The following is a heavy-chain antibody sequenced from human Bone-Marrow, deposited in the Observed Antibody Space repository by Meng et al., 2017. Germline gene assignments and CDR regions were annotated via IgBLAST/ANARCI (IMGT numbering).Heavy chain of an antibody. CDR2: ISAYNGNT. D-gene: IGHD5-12*01. CDR1: GYTFTSYG. J-gene: IGHJ4*02. Sequence: ASVKVSCKASGYTFTSYGISWVRQAPGQGLEWMGWISAYNGNTNYAQKPQGRVTMTTDTSTSTAYMELSSLRSEDTAVYYCARVRNSGYDRPFDYWGQGTLVTVSS. CDR3: ARVRNSGYDRPFDY. V-gene: IGHV1-18*01.